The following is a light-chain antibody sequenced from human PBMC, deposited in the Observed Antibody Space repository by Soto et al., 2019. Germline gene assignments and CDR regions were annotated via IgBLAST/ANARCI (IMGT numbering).Light chain of an antibody. CDR2: DAS. J-gene: IGKJ4*01. CDR3: QKYDNVPLT. Sequence: DIQMTQSPSSLSASVGERVTITCQASQDISKSLNWYQQKPGKAPKLLIYDASNLETRVPSRFSGSGSGTDFSFSISSLQPEDIATYYCQKYDNVPLTFGGGTKVEIK. V-gene: IGKV1-33*01. CDR1: QDISKS.